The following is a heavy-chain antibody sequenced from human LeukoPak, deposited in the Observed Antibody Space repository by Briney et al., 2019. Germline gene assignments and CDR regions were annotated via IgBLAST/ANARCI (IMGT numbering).Heavy chain of an antibody. D-gene: IGHD6-13*01. Sequence: GGSLRLSCSASGFTFSAYFMHWVRQAPGKGLEYVSSISSNEYDTYYADSVKGRFTISRDNAKNTVYLQMNSLRAEDTAVYYCAKGGSSSPRSTFDYWGQGTLLTVSS. CDR1: GFTFSAYF. J-gene: IGHJ4*02. CDR2: ISSNEYDT. V-gene: IGHV3-64*04. CDR3: AKGGSSSPRSTFDY.